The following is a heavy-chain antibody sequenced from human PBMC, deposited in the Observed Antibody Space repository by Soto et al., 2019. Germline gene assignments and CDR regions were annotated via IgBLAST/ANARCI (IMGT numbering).Heavy chain of an antibody. CDR3: AKVRVVRNVEPPQYFDY. V-gene: IGHV3-23*01. CDR1: GFTFSSYA. Sequence: EVQLLESGGGLVQPGGSLRLSCAASGFTFSSYAMSWVRQAPGKGLEWVSAISGSGGSTYYADSVKGRFTTSRDESNIKRYLQMISLRADDTDVYYCAKVRVVRNVEPPQYFDYWGQGTLVTVS. CDR2: ISGSGGST. D-gene: IGHD2-21*01. J-gene: IGHJ4*02.